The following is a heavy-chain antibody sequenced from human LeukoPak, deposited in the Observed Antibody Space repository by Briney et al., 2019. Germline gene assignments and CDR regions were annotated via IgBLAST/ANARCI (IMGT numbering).Heavy chain of an antibody. CDR1: GFTFSSHW. CDR3: ARRYFDH. D-gene: IGHD2-15*01. V-gene: IGHV3-7*01. Sequence: GGSLRLSCAASGFTFSSHWMHWVRQAPGKGLEWVANIKEDGSEKYYVDSVKGRFTISRDNAKNSLSLQMNSLRAEDTAVYYCARRYFDHWGQGTLVTVSS. CDR2: IKEDGSEK. J-gene: IGHJ4*02.